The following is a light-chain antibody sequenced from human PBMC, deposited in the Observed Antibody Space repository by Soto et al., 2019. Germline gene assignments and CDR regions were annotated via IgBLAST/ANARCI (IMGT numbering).Light chain of an antibody. J-gene: IGKJ1*01. CDR1: QSVSSN. CDR3: QQYNNWPPWT. Sequence: EIVMTQSPTTLSVSPGERATLSCRASQSVSSNLAWYQQKPGQAPRLLIYGXSTRXTGXPAXFXGSGXGTXXXXXXXXXXSXDFAXYYCQQYNNWPPWTFGQGTKVEIK. V-gene: IGKV3-15*01. CDR2: GXS.